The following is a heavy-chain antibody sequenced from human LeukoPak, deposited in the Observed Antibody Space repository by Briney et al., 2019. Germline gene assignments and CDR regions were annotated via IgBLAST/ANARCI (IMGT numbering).Heavy chain of an antibody. J-gene: IGHJ4*02. V-gene: IGHV1-69*10. CDR3: ASRYCSSTSCYGTLDY. D-gene: IGHD2-2*01. Sequence: SVKVSCKASGGTFSSYTISWVRQAPGQGLEWMGGIIPILGIANYAQKFQGRVTITADKSTSTAYMELSSLRSEDTAVYYCASRYCSSTSCYGTLDYWGQGTLVTVSS. CDR2: IIPILGIA. CDR1: GGTFSSYT.